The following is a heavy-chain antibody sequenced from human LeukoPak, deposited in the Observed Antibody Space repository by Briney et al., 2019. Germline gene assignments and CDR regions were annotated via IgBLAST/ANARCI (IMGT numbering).Heavy chain of an antibody. D-gene: IGHD1-26*01. J-gene: IGHJ4*02. CDR2: IYYRGGT. V-gene: IGHV4-59*08. CDR1: GGSISSYY. CDR3: ARHSGSPMYYFDY. Sequence: PSETLSLTCTVSGGSISSYYWSWIRQPPGKGLEWIGYIYYRGGTSYNPSLKSRVTISLDMSKNQFSLKLSSVTAADTAVYYCARHSGSPMYYFDYWGQGTLVAVSS.